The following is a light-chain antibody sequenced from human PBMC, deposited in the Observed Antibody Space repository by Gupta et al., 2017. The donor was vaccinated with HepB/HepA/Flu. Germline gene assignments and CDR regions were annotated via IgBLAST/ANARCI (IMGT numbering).Light chain of an antibody. CDR3: QHDGNSPVT. CDR2: GAS. V-gene: IGKV3-20*01. CDR1: QSIARNF. J-gene: IGKJ1*01. Sequence: EIVLTQSPGTLSLSPGERATLSCRASQSIARNFLTWYQQKPGQAPRLLIYGASNRATGVPDRFSVSGSGTDFTLNISGLEPEDFGYYYCQHDGNSPVTFGQGTKVDNK.